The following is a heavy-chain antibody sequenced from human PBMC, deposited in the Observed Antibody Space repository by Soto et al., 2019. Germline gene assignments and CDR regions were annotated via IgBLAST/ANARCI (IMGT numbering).Heavy chain of an antibody. CDR2: ISGSGAST. CDR1: GFTFSSFA. J-gene: IGHJ4*02. D-gene: IGHD3-22*01. V-gene: IGHV3-23*01. Sequence: HPGGSLRLSCAASGFTFSSFAMSWVRQAPGKGLEWVSAISGSGASTYFADSVKGRFTISRDNSNNTLYLQMNSLRAEDTAVYYCAKDPTSYDSSAQFDSWGQGTLVTVSS. CDR3: AKDPTSYDSSAQFDS.